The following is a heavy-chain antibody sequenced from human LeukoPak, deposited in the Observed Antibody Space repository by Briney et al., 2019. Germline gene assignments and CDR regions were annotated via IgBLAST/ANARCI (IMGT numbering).Heavy chain of an antibody. D-gene: IGHD2-15*01. Sequence: GGSLRLSCAASGFTFSSYDMHWVRQATGKGLEWVSAIGTAGDTYYPGSVKGRFTISRENAKNSLYLQMNSLRAGDTAVYYCARASPRGYCSGGSCYWGYYFDYWGQGTLVTVSS. CDR3: ARASPRGYCSGGSCYWGYYFDY. V-gene: IGHV3-13*01. J-gene: IGHJ4*02. CDR1: GFTFSSYD. CDR2: IGTAGDT.